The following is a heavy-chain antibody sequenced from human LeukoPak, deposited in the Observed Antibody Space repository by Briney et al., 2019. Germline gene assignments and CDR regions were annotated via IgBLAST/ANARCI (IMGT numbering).Heavy chain of an antibody. CDR2: INPDRGGT. CDR3: VREDFVVIPAAMRGGY. Sequence: ASVKVSCKASGYTFTGFYIHWVRQAPGQGLEWMGWINPDRGGTNYAQKLQGRVTLTRDTSINTAYMELSGLTSDDTAMYYCVREDFVVIPAAMRGGYWGQGTLVIVSS. D-gene: IGHD2-2*01. J-gene: IGHJ4*02. CDR1: GYTFTGFY. V-gene: IGHV1-2*02.